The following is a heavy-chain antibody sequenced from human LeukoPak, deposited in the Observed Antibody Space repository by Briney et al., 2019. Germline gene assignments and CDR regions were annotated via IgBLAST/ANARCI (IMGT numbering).Heavy chain of an antibody. CDR1: GGSISSGSYY. V-gene: IGHV4-61*02. CDR3: ARGLEYFQH. Sequence: SETLSLTCTVSGGSISSGSYYWRWLRQPAGTGLEWIGRIYTSGSTNYNPSLKSRVTISVDTSKNQFSLKLSSATAADTAVYYCARGLEYFQHWGQGTLVTVSS. CDR2: IYTSGST. D-gene: IGHD5-12*01. J-gene: IGHJ1*01.